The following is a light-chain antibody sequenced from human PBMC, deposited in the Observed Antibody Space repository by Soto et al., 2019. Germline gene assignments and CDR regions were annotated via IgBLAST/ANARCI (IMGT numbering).Light chain of an antibody. J-gene: IGKJ1*01. CDR3: QQSYSSPPT. CDR2: DAS. CDR1: QSISSW. Sequence: DIQMTQSPSTLSASVVDRVTITCLASQSISSWLAWYQQKPGKAPKLLIYDASSLESGVPSRFSGSRSGPDFTLTISSLQPEDFATYYCQQSYSSPPTFGQGTKVDIK. V-gene: IGKV1-5*01.